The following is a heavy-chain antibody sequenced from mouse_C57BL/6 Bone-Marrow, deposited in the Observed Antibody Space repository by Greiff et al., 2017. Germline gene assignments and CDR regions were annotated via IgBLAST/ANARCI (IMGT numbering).Heavy chain of an antibody. V-gene: IGHV2-2*01. J-gene: IGHJ3*01. D-gene: IGHD2-5*01. CDR3: ASYSNLAWFAY. Sequence: VQLQESGPGLVQPSQCLSITCTVSGFSFTSYGVHWVRQSPGKGLEWLGVIWSGGSTDYTAAFITRLSISTDNSTSQVFYTLNSLQADDTAVYYCASYSNLAWFAYWGQGTLVTVSA. CDR1: GFSFTSYG. CDR2: IWSGGST.